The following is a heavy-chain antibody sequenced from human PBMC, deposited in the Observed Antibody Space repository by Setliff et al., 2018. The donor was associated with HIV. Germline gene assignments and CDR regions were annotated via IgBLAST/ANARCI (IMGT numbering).Heavy chain of an antibody. Sequence: GGSLSLSCVASGFTISYYGMHGVRQAPGKGLEWVAVISHDGGNKYYADSVKGRFTISGDNSKNTLYLQMNSLRSEDAAVYDCAKDLRSYRCSIASCSHMDVWGKGTTVTVSS. D-gene: IGHD3-16*02. J-gene: IGHJ6*03. V-gene: IGHV3-30*18. CDR2: ISHDGGNK. CDR1: GFTISYYG. CDR3: AKDLRSYRCSIASCSHMDV.